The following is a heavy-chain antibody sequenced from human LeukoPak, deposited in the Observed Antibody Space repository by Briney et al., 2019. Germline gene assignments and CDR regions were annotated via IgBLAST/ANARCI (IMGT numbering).Heavy chain of an antibody. D-gene: IGHD3-16*01. V-gene: IGHV5-51*01. CDR2: IYTDDSNT. J-gene: IGHJ3*02. CDR1: GYSSTNYW. Sequence: GESLKISCKASGYSSTNYWIARGRHLPRKGLELMGTIYTDDSNTRYSPSFQGHRTTSADKYISTAYLEWRSLKASDAAMYYCARIWLRAFDIWGQGTMVTVSS. CDR3: ARIWLRAFDI.